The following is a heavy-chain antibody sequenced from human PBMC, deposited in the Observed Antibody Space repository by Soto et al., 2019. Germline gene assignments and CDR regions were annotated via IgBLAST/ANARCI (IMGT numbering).Heavy chain of an antibody. CDR3: ARERVATIAYYYYGMDV. V-gene: IGHV3-9*01. J-gene: IGHJ6*02. CDR1: GFIFDDYA. CDR2: ISWNSGSI. D-gene: IGHD5-12*01. Sequence: EVQLVESGGGLVQPGRSLRLSCAASGFIFDDYAMYWVRQPPGKGLEWVSGISWNSGSITYADSVKGRFTISRDNAKNFLYLQMNSLRIEDTALYYCARERVATIAYYYYGMDVWGQGTTVTVSS.